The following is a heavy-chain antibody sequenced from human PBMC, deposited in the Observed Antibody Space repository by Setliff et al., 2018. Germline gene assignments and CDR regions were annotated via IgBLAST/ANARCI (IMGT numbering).Heavy chain of an antibody. Sequence: PGGSLRLSCAASGFTLNTYWMSWVRQAPGKGLEWVGRFRDKASGYTTEYAASVKGRFTISRDDSKNSRDLQMSSLKTEDTAVYYCTRTPCSSSRCLSQLDYWSQGALVTVSS. CDR1: GFTLNTYW. J-gene: IGHJ4*02. CDR2: FRDKASGYTT. CDR3: TRTPCSSSRCLSQLDY. D-gene: IGHD2-2*01. V-gene: IGHV3-72*01.